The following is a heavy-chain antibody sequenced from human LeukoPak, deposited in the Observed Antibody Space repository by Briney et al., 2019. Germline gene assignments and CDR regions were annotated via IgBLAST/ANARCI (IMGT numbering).Heavy chain of an antibody. J-gene: IGHJ4*02. Sequence: ASVKVSCKASGYTFTSYGISWVRQAPGQGLEWMGWISAYNGNTNYAQKLQGRVTMTTDTSTSTAYMELRSLRSDDTAVYYCARALESVVVPAAYDYWGQGTLVTVSS. CDR3: ARALESVVVPAAYDY. V-gene: IGHV1-18*01. CDR1: GYTFTSYG. D-gene: IGHD2-2*03. CDR2: ISAYNGNT.